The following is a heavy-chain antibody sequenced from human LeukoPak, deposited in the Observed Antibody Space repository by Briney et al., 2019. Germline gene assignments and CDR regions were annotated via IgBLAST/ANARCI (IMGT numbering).Heavy chain of an antibody. CDR1: GFTLSSYE. J-gene: IGHJ4*02. D-gene: IGHD3-22*01. CDR3: ARGVVAVLYY. Sequence: PGGSLRLSCAASGFTLSSYEMNWVRQAPGKGLEWVSYISSSGSTIYYADSVKGRFTISRDNAKNSLYLQMNSLRAEDTAVYYCARGVVAVLYYWGQGTLVTVSS. V-gene: IGHV3-48*03. CDR2: ISSSGSTI.